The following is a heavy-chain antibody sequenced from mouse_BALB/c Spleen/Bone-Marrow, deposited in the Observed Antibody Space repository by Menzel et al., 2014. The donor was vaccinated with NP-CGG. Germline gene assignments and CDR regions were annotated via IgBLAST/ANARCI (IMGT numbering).Heavy chain of an antibody. J-gene: IGHJ2*01. CDR2: INPGSGGT. D-gene: IGHD1-1*01. CDR1: GYAFTNYL. V-gene: IGHV1-54*01. Sequence: QVQLQQPGAELVRPGTSVKVSCKASGYAFTNYLIEWVKQRPGQGLEWIGVINPGSGGTNYNEEFKGKATLTADKSSSTAYMQLSSLTSDDSAVYLCARGITTGYFDYWGQGTTLTVSS. CDR3: ARGITTGYFDY.